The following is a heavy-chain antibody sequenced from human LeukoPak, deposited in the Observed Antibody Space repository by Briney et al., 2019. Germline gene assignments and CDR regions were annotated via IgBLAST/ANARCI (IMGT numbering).Heavy chain of an antibody. CDR3: ARYDVWGSYRAFDY. D-gene: IGHD3-16*02. CDR1: NYSISTDYY. Sequence: SVTLSLTCTASNYSISTDYYWGWIRQPPGKGLEWIGTMYHSGSTYYNPSLKSRVTISVDTSKNQFSLKLSSVTAAGTAVYYCARYDVWGSYRAFDYWGQGTLVTVSS. V-gene: IGHV4-38-2*02. CDR2: MYHSGST. J-gene: IGHJ4*02.